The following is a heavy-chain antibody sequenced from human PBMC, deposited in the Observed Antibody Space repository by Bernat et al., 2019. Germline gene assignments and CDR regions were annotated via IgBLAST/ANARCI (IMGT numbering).Heavy chain of an antibody. D-gene: IGHD6-19*01. CDR1: GFTFSSYA. CDR2: ISASGGST. Sequence: EVQLLESGGGLVQPGGSLRLSCAASGFTFSSYAVSWVRQAPGKGLECVSGISASGGSTYYEDSVKGRFTISRDNSKNTVYLQMNSLRAEDTAVYYCAKKGYSSGWYLDHWGQGTLVTVSS. V-gene: IGHV3-23*01. J-gene: IGHJ4*02. CDR3: AKKGYSSGWYLDH.